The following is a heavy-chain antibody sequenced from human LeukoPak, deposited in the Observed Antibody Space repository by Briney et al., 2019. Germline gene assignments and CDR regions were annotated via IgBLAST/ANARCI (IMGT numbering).Heavy chain of an antibody. Sequence: TSETLSLTCAVYGGSFSGYYWSWIRQPPGKGLEWIGEINHSGSTNYNPSLKSRVTISVDTSKNQFSLKLSPVTAADTAVYYCARGGWLRPFDYWGQGTLVTVSS. CDR3: ARGGWLRPFDY. J-gene: IGHJ4*02. CDR1: GGSFSGYY. V-gene: IGHV4-34*01. D-gene: IGHD5-12*01. CDR2: INHSGST.